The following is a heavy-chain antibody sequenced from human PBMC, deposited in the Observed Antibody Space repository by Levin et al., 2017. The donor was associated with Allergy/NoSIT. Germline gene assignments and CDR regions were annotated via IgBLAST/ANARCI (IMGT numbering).Heavy chain of an antibody. J-gene: IGHJ1*01. CDR1: GFTFSNAW. V-gene: IGHV3-15*01. CDR2: IKSKTDGGTT. D-gene: IGHD4-17*01. Sequence: KSGGSLRLSCAASGFTFSNAWMSWVRQAPGKGLEWVGRIKSKTDGGTTDYAAPVKGRFTISRDDSKNTLYLQMNSLKTEDTAVYYCTTDYGDYPPLQHWGQGTLVTVSS. CDR3: TTDYGDYPPLQH.